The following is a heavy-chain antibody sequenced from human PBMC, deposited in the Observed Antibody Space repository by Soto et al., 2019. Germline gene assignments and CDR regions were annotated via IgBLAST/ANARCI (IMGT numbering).Heavy chain of an antibody. Sequence: GGSLRLSCSASGFTFSIYAMHWVRQAPGKGLEYVSSISTNGGSTDYADSVKGRFTTSRDNSNNQLSLQLNSVTPDDTAVYYCARLIGNSWLDSWGQGTLVTVSS. J-gene: IGHJ5*01. V-gene: IGHV3-64*04. D-gene: IGHD2-8*01. CDR2: ISTNGGST. CDR1: GFTFSIYA. CDR3: ARLIGNSWLDS.